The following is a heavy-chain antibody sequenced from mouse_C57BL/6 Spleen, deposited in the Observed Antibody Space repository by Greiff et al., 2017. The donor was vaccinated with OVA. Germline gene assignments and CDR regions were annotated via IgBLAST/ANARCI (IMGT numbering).Heavy chain of an antibody. Sequence: QVQLQQPGAELVKPGASVKLSCKASGYTFTSYWMHWVKQRPGQGLEWIGMIHPNSGSTNYNEKFKSKATLTVDKSSSTAYMQLSSLTSEDSAVYYCAPIGYGSSYDYFDYWGQGTTLTVSS. CDR3: APIGYGSSYDYFDY. J-gene: IGHJ2*01. CDR2: IHPNSGST. V-gene: IGHV1-64*01. D-gene: IGHD1-1*01. CDR1: GYTFTSYW.